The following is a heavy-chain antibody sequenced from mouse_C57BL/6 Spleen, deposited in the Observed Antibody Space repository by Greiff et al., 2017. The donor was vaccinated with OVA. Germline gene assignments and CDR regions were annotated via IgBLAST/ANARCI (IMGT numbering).Heavy chain of an antibody. D-gene: IGHD2-4*01. J-gene: IGHJ4*01. V-gene: IGHV1-18*01. CDR2: INPNNGGT. CDR3: ARVTIYDYDVLVYYAMDY. CDR1: GYTFTDYN. Sequence: EVQLQQSGPELVKPGASVKIPCKASGYTFTDYNMDWVKQSHGKSLEWIGDINPNNGGTIYNQKFKGKATLTVDKSSSTAYMEIRSLTSEYTAVYYCARVTIYDYDVLVYYAMDYWGQGTSVTVSS.